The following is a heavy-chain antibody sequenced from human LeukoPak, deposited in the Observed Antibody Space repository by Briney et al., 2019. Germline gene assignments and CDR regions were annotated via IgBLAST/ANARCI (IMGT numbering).Heavy chain of an antibody. CDR3: ARANTYYYDSSGYSVDY. CDR2: INSDGSST. Sequence: PGGSLRLSCAASGFTFSSYWMHWVRQAPGKGLVWVSRINSDGSSTSYADSVKGRFTFSRDNAKNTLSLQMNSLRAGDTAVYYCARANTYYYDSSGYSVDYWGQGTPVTVSS. D-gene: IGHD3-22*01. V-gene: IGHV3-74*01. J-gene: IGHJ4*02. CDR1: GFTFSSYW.